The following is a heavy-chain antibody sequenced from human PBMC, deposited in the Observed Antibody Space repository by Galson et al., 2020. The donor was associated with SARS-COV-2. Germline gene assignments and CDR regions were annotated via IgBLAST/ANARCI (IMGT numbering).Heavy chain of an antibody. Sequence: GESLKISCAVSGFTFSNAWMIWVRQAPGKGLEWVGRIKRRIAGETTDYAASVKGRFIISRDDLKNTLYLHMNGLKTEDTGVYYCAIRFGGLGYMDVWGKGTTVTVSS. CDR2: IKRRIAGETT. V-gene: IGHV3-15*01. D-gene: IGHD3-10*01. J-gene: IGHJ6*03. CDR1: GFTFSNAW. CDR3: AIRFGGLGYMDV.